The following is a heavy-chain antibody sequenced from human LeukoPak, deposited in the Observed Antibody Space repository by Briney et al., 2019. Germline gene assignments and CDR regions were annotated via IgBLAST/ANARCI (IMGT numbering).Heavy chain of an antibody. D-gene: IGHD3-10*01. CDR2: IYYSGST. Sequence: SETLSLTCTVSGGSISSYYWSWIRQPTGKGLEWIGCIYYSGSTNYNPSLKSRVTISVDTSKNQFSLKLTSVTAADTAVYYCATGRAYGSGNLPDYWGQGTLVTVSS. J-gene: IGHJ4*02. CDR3: ATGRAYGSGNLPDY. CDR1: GGSISSYY. V-gene: IGHV4-59*01.